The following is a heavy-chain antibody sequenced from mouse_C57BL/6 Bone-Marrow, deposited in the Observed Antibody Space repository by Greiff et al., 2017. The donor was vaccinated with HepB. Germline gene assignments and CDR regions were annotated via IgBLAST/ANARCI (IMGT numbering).Heavy chain of an antibody. J-gene: IGHJ2*01. CDR2: IYPRSGNT. CDR1: GYTFTSYG. V-gene: IGHV1-81*01. CDR3: ARSGYGSSYGDY. Sequence: QVQLKESGAELARPGASVKLSCKASGYTFTSYGISWVKQRTGQGLEWIGEIYPRSGNTYYNEKFKGKATLTADKSSSTAYMELRSLTSEDSAVYFCARSGYGSSYGDYWGQGTTLTVSS. D-gene: IGHD1-1*01.